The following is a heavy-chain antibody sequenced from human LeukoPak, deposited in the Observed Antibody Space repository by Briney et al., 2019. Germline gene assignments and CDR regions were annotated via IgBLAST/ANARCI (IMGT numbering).Heavy chain of an antibody. CDR2: TNPSTGGT. V-gene: IGHV1-2*02. CDR1: GYTFTGSC. J-gene: IGHJ4*02. Sequence: ASVKVSCKTSGYTFTGSCLHWVRQVPGQGLEWMGWTNPSTGGTKSAQQFEGRVTMTRDTSNTTGYLELRSLRLDDTATCYCARGGAFCSITTCHEFDHWGQGTLVIVSS. CDR3: ARGGAFCSITTCHEFDH. D-gene: IGHD2-2*01.